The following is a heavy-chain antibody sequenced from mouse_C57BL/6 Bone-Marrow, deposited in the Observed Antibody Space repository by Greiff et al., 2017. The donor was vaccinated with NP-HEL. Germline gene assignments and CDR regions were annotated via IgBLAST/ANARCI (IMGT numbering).Heavy chain of an antibody. CDR1: GYTFTSYW. CDR2: IDPSDSYT. Sequence: VQLQQPGAELVMPGASVKLSCKASGYTFTSYWMHWVKQRPGQGLEWIGEIDPSDSYTNYNQKFKGKSTLTVDKSSSTAYMQLSSLTSEDSAVYYCARGNSSGYSYWGQGTTLTVSS. CDR3: ARGNSSGYSY. V-gene: IGHV1-69*01. J-gene: IGHJ2*01. D-gene: IGHD3-2*02.